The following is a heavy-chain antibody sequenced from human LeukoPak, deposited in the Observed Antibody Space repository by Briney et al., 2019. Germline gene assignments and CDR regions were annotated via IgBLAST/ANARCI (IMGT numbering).Heavy chain of an antibody. Sequence: SETLSLTCTVSGGSISSGSYYWSWIRQPAGKGLEWIGRIYTSGSTNYNPSPKSRVTISVDTSKNQFSLKLSSVTAADTAVYYCARGRLGDCFDYWGQGTLVTVSS. CDR1: GGSISSGSYY. CDR3: ARGRLGDCFDY. CDR2: IYTSGST. J-gene: IGHJ4*02. V-gene: IGHV4-61*02. D-gene: IGHD1-1*01.